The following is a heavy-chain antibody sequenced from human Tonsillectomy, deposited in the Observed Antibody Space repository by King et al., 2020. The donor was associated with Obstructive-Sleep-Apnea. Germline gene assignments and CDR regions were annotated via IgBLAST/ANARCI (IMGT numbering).Heavy chain of an antibody. J-gene: IGHJ4*02. V-gene: IGHV3-7*03. D-gene: IGHD5-12*01. Sequence: VQLVESGGALVQPGGSLRLSCAASGFTFSAYWMSWVRQAPGRGLEWVANIKLDGSEKYYVDSVKGRFIISRDNAKNSLYLQMNSLRAEDTAVYYCARDGEWLRLNIDYWGQGTLVTVSS. CDR3: ARDGEWLRLNIDY. CDR1: GFTFSAYW. CDR2: IKLDGSEK.